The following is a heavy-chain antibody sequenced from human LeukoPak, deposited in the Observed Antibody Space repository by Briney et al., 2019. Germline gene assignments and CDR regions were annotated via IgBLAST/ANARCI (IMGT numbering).Heavy chain of an antibody. D-gene: IGHD2-2*03. CDR3: ARLLRVGYCSTTTCNWFDP. J-gene: IGHJ5*02. CDR1: GASVSGSAYY. CDR2: IYYSGST. Sequence: SETLSLTCTVSGASVSGSAYYWGWIRQPPGKGLEWIGNIYYSGSTYYNESLESRVTISIDTSKNQFSLKLSSVTAADTAVYYCARLLRVGYCSTTTCNWFDPWGQGTLVTVSS. V-gene: IGHV4-39*07.